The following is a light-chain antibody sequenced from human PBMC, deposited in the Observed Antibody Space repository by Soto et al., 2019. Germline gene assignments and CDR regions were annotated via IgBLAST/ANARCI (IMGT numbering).Light chain of an antibody. CDR2: WAS. CDR3: QQYYSIPLT. V-gene: IGKV4-1*01. CDR1: QSVLYSSNTNNY. J-gene: IGKJ4*01. Sequence: DIVMTQSPDSLAVSLGERATINCKSSQSVLYSSNTNNYLAWYQQRPGQPPKLLISWASTRGSGVPDRFSGSGSGTDFTLTISSLQAEDVAVYYCQQYYSIPLTFGGGTKVEIK.